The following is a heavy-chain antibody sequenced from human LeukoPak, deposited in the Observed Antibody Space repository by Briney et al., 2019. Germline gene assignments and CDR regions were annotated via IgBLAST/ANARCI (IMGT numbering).Heavy chain of an antibody. D-gene: IGHD5-18*01. J-gene: IGHJ4*02. CDR2: IHSDGSST. V-gene: IGHV3-74*01. Sequence: GGSLRLSCAASGFTFSSYWMHWVRQAPGKGPVWVSRIHSDGSSTYYADSVKGRFTIARDNARNTLYLQMNSLKADDTAIYYCAREGLGYSYGYWGQGTQVTVSS. CDR1: GFTFSSYW. CDR3: AREGLGYSYGY.